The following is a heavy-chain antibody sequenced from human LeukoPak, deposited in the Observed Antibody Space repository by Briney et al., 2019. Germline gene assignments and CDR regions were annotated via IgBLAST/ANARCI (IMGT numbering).Heavy chain of an antibody. Sequence: SVKVSCKASGGTSSDYAINWVRQAPGQGLEWMGGIFPISGPTNYAQKFQGRVTITADESTNSVYMELSSLRSEDTAVYYCARENWVPPYYYFGMDVWGPGTTVTVPS. CDR2: IFPISGPT. J-gene: IGHJ6*02. CDR1: GGTSSDYA. D-gene: IGHD7-27*01. V-gene: IGHV1-69*13. CDR3: ARENWVPPYYYFGMDV.